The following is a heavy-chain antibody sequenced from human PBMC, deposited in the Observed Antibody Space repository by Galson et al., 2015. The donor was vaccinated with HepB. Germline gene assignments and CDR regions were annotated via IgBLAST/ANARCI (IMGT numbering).Heavy chain of an antibody. CDR2: INPNSGGT. CDR3: ARGLGDYPDAFDV. J-gene: IGHJ3*01. V-gene: IGHV1-2*04. D-gene: IGHD4-17*01. CDR1: GYTFTGYY. Sequence: SVKVSCKASGYTFTGYYMHWVRQAPGQGLEWMGWINPNSGGTNYAQKFQGWVTMTRDTSISTAYMELSRLRSDDTAVYYCARGLGDYPDAFDVWGQGTMVTVSS.